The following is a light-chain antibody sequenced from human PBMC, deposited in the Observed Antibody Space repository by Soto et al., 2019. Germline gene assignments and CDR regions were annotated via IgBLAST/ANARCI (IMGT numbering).Light chain of an antibody. CDR1: TGAVTSGHY. Sequence: QAVVTQEPSLTVSPGGTVTLTCGSSTGAVTSGHYPYWFQQKPGQAPWTLIYDTSNQHSWTPARFSGSLLGGKAALTLSGAQPEDEAEYYCLLSYSGARVFGGGTKLTVL. CDR2: DTS. J-gene: IGLJ3*02. V-gene: IGLV7-46*01. CDR3: LLSYSGARV.